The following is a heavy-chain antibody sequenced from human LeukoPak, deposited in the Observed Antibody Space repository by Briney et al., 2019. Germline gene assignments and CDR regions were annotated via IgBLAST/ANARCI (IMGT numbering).Heavy chain of an antibody. CDR2: IKDDGSEK. V-gene: IGHV3-7*02. CDR3: ARRGITISGVLVYHYSGLDV. D-gene: IGHD3-3*01. J-gene: IGHJ6*02. Sequence: RSLRLSCAGSGFTFSSHWMNWVRQAPGKGLEWVASIKDDGSEKHFLDSVNGRFAISRDNAKNSLYLQMSSLRAEDTAVYYCARRGITISGVLVYHYSGLDVWGQGTTVTVSS. CDR1: GFTFSSHW.